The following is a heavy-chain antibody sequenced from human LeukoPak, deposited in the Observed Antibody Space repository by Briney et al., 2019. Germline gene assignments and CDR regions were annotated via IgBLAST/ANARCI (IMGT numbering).Heavy chain of an antibody. CDR2: IIPILGIA. Sequence: ASVKVSCKASGGTFSSYAISWVRQAPGQGLGWMGRIIPILGIANYAQKFQGRVTITADKSTSTAYMELSSLRSEDTAVYYCAKNLRHYPHRGAIDCRGQGTLVTVSS. J-gene: IGHJ4*02. CDR3: AKNLRHYPHRGAIDC. CDR1: GGTFSSYA. V-gene: IGHV1-69*04. D-gene: IGHD3-10*01.